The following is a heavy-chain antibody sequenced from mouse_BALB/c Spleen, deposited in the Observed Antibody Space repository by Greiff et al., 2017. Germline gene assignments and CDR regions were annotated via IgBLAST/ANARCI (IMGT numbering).Heavy chain of an antibody. Sequence: QVQLQQSGPELVKPGASVKISCKASGYTFTDYYINWVKQKPGQGLEWIGWIYPGSGNTKYNQKFKDKATLTADKSSSTAYMQLSSLTSEDSAVYYCARGGYDGSMDYWGQGTSVTVSS. D-gene: IGHD2-14*01. CDR1: GYTFTDYY. CDR3: ARGGYDGSMDY. CDR2: IYPGSGNT. J-gene: IGHJ4*01. V-gene: IGHV1-84*02.